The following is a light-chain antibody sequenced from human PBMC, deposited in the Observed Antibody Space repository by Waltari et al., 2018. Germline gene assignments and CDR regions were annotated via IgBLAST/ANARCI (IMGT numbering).Light chain of an antibody. CDR3: SSYTSTWV. Sequence: QSALTQSASVSGSPGQSITLSCTGTSSAFAVFNYVSWYQQHPGKAPQLMIYDVSKRPSGVSNRFSGSKSGNTASLTISGLQAEDEADYYCSSYTSTWVFGGGTKLTVL. J-gene: IGLJ3*02. CDR2: DVS. CDR1: SSAFAVFNY. V-gene: IGLV2-14*01.